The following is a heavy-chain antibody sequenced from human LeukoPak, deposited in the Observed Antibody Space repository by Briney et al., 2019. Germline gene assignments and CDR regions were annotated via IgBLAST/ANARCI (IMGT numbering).Heavy chain of an antibody. D-gene: IGHD6-19*01. Sequence: GGSLRLSCAASGFTFSSYGMHWVRQAPGKGLEWVAVIWYDGSNKYYADSVKGRFTISRDNSKNTLYLQMNSLRAEDTAVYYCAKDRGWLDPNNWFDPWGQGTLVTVSS. J-gene: IGHJ5*02. CDR1: GFTFSSYG. CDR3: AKDRGWLDPNNWFDP. V-gene: IGHV3-33*06. CDR2: IWYDGSNK.